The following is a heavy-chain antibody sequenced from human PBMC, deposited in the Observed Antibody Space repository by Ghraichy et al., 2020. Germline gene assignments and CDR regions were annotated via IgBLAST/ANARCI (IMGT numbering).Heavy chain of an antibody. J-gene: IGHJ3*02. Sequence: GGSLRLSCAASGFTFSSYAMSWVRQAPGKGLEWVSAISGSGGSTYYADSVKGRFTISRDNSKNTLYLQMNSLRAEDTAVYYCAKDRSRITMIVVVANDAFDIWGQGTMVTVSS. D-gene: IGHD3-22*01. CDR2: ISGSGGST. CDR1: GFTFSSYA. V-gene: IGHV3-23*01. CDR3: AKDRSRITMIVVVANDAFDI.